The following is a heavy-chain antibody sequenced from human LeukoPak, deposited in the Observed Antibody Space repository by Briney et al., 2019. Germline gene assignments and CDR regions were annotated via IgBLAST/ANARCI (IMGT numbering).Heavy chain of an antibody. CDR2: IYYSGST. CDR3: ARHLWDCSGGSCNYFDY. V-gene: IGHV4-39*01. D-gene: IGHD2-15*01. J-gene: IGHJ4*02. Sequence: SETLSLTCTVSGGSISSSSYYWGWIRQPPGKGLEWIGSIYYSGSTYYNPSLKSRVTISVDTSKNQFSLKLSSVTAADTAVYYCARHLWDCSGGSCNYFDYWGQGTLVTVPS. CDR1: GGSISSSSYY.